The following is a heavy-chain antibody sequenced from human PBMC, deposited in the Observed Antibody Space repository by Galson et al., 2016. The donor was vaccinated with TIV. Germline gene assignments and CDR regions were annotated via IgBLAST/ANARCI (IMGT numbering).Heavy chain of an antibody. D-gene: IGHD3-10*01. CDR3: AKAHMGADYYGSGSLDY. Sequence: SLRLSCAVSAFTFSNFAMSWVRQAPGKGLEWVSAISGRVDRTYYADSMKGRFTISRDNSKNTMYLQMNSLRVDDTAVYYCAKAHMGADYYGSGSLDYWGQGTLVAVSS. J-gene: IGHJ4*02. CDR2: ISGRVDRT. V-gene: IGHV3-23*01. CDR1: AFTFSNFA.